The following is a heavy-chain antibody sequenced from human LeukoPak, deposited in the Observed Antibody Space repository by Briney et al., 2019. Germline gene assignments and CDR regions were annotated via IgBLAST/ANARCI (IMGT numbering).Heavy chain of an antibody. Sequence: GGSLRLSCAASGYTYSSYTMLWVRQAPGKGLEWVSAIDGSGVTSFYGDSVKARFTISRDNSKNTLYLQMNSLRAEDTALYYCAKRVAEQSTSWYIDIWGLGTMVTVSS. D-gene: IGHD6-19*01. CDR1: GYTYSSYT. CDR3: AKRVAEQSTSWYIDI. V-gene: IGHV3-23*02. J-gene: IGHJ3*02. CDR2: IDGSGVTS.